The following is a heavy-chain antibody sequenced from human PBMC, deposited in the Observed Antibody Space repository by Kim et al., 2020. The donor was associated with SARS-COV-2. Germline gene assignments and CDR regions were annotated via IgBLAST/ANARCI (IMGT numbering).Heavy chain of an antibody. Sequence: GGSLRLSCAASGFTFSSYSMNWVRQAPGKGLEWVSSISSSSSYIYYADSVKGRFTISRDNAKNSLYLQMNSLRAEDTAVYYCAREHKLLWFGELLNYYYGMDVWGQGTTVTVSS. CDR3: AREHKLLWFGELLNYYYGMDV. D-gene: IGHD3-10*01. CDR2: ISSSSSYI. CDR1: GFTFSSYS. J-gene: IGHJ6*02. V-gene: IGHV3-21*01.